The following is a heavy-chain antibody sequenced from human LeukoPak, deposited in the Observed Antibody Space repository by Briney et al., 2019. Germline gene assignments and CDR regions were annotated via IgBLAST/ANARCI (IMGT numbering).Heavy chain of an antibody. CDR3: MKYSGWYVDY. CDR1: SYSISSGYY. Sequence: SETLSLTCAVSSYSISSGYYWGWIRQPPGNGLRWIGGIYHSGNTYYNPTLKSRVTISVDTTKNQFSLKLSSVTAADTAAYYCMKYSGWYVDYWGQGTLVTVSS. J-gene: IGHJ4*02. V-gene: IGHV4-38-2*01. D-gene: IGHD6-19*01. CDR2: IYHSGNT.